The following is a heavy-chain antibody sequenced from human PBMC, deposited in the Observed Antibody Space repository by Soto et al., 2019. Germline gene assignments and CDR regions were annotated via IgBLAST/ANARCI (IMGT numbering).Heavy chain of an antibody. CDR1: GFSFRNYA. D-gene: IGHD3-3*01. CDR3: AKLKGGLGRFYGMDA. J-gene: IGHJ6*01. Sequence: DEQLVESGGGSLQPGESLRLSCAASGFSFRNYAMTWVRQSPGKGLEWVSLISSGGGTTNYADSVKGRFSISRDNSQNMLDLQMNGLRGEDTALYYCAKLKGGLGRFYGMDAWGQGTMVIVSS. V-gene: IGHV3-23*04. CDR2: ISSGGGTT.